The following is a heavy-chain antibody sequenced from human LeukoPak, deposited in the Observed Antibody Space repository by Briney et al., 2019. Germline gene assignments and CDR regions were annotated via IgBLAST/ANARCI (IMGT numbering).Heavy chain of an antibody. D-gene: IGHD7-27*01. CDR2: ISSCGNT. Sequence: ASVKVSCKATGYIFSNYGISWVRQAPGHGLEWMGGISSCGNTNYTPKFQDRATMTTDTSTSTAYMELRSLRFDDTAVYYCARDFAWGSGGAPIDDNWLDPWGQGTLVAVSS. V-gene: IGHV1-18*01. J-gene: IGHJ5*02. CDR3: ARDFAWGSGGAPIDDNWLDP. CDR1: GYIFSNYG.